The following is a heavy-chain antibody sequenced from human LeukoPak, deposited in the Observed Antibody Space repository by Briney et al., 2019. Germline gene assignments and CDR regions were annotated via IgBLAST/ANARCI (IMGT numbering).Heavy chain of an antibody. CDR3: ARGARGSGWRVFDI. D-gene: IGHD6-19*01. J-gene: IGHJ3*02. V-gene: IGHV3-30*02. CDR2: IRYDGTNK. CDR1: GFTFRSYG. Sequence: PGGSLRLSCAASGFTFRSYGMHWVRQAPGKGLEWVAIIRYDGTNKYYADSVKGRFTISRDNSKNTLYLQLNSLKTEDTAVYYCARGARGSGWRVFDIWGQGTMVTVSS.